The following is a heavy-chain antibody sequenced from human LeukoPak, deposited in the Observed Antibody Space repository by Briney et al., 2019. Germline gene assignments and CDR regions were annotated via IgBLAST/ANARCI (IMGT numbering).Heavy chain of an antibody. CDR3: ARVDDWGWFDP. J-gene: IGHJ5*02. Sequence: GGSLRLSCAASGFTFSSYAMSWVRQAPGKGLEWVSYISSSGSTIYYADSVKGRFTISRDNAKNSLYLQMNSLRAEDTTVYYCARVDDWGWFDPWGQGTLVTVSS. D-gene: IGHD3-16*01. V-gene: IGHV3-48*04. CDR2: ISSSGSTI. CDR1: GFTFSSYA.